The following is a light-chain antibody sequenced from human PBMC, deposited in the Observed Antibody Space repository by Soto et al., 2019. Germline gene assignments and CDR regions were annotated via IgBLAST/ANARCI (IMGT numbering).Light chain of an antibody. CDR3: QKYNGAPYT. J-gene: IGKJ2*01. CDR1: QGISSY. CDR2: AAS. Sequence: DIEMTQSPSSLSASLGDRATISCRASQGISSYLAWYHQKPGEVPTILIYAASTLQSGVPSRFSGSGSGTDFTLTISSLQPEDVAVYYCQKYNGAPYTFGQGTKLEIK. V-gene: IGKV1-27*01.